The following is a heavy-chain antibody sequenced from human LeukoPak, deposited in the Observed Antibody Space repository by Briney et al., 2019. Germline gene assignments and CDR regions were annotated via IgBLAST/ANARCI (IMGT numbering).Heavy chain of an antibody. D-gene: IGHD2-2*01. CDR2: ISSYNGNT. CDR3: ARVPDEKPAIVVVPAAMLWFDP. V-gene: IGHV1-18*01. Sequence: ASVKLSCNASGYTFISYGISWVRQPPAQGLEWMGWISSYNGNTNYAQKLQGRVTITTDTSTSTAYMELRSLRSDDTAVYYCARVPDEKPAIVVVPAAMLWFDPWGQGTLVTVSS. CDR1: GYTFISYG. J-gene: IGHJ5*02.